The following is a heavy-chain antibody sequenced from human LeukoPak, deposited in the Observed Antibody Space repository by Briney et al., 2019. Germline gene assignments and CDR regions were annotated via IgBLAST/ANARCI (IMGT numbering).Heavy chain of an antibody. CDR1: GGSISSGSYY. CDR2: IYTSGST. D-gene: IGHD6-6*01. V-gene: IGHV4-61*02. Sequence: SETLSLTCTVSGGSISSGSYYWSWIRQPAGKGLEWIGRIYTSGSTNYNPSLKSRVTISVDTSKNQFSLKLSSVTAADTAVYSCARGLVRMYSSSFFDPWGQGPLVTVSS. J-gene: IGHJ5*02. CDR3: ARGLVRMYSSSFFDP.